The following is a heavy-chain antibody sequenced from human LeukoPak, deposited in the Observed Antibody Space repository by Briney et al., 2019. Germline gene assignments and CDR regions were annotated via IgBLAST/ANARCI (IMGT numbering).Heavy chain of an antibody. D-gene: IGHD6-19*01. V-gene: IGHV3-30*04. CDR1: GFTFSSYA. Sequence: GGSLRLSCAASGFTFSSYAMHWVRQAPGKGLEWVAVISYDGSNKYYADSVKGRFTISRDNSKNMLYLQMNSLRAEDTAVYYCARDRDSSGWFDYWGQGTLVTVSS. CDR2: ISYDGSNK. J-gene: IGHJ4*02. CDR3: ARDRDSSGWFDY.